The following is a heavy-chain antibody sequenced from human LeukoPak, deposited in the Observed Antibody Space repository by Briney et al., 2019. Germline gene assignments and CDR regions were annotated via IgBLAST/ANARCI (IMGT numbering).Heavy chain of an antibody. CDR3: ARSRDIAAVGTVAFDI. CDR1: GDSVSSSSDA. D-gene: IGHD6-13*01. Sequence: SQTLSLTCAISGDSVSSSSDAWNWIRQSPSRGLEWLGRAYYRSKWNTGYALSVKSRITINPDTSKNQISLQLNSVTPEDTAVYYCARSRDIAAVGTVAFDIWGQGTMVTVSS. J-gene: IGHJ3*02. CDR2: AYYRSKWNT. V-gene: IGHV6-1*01.